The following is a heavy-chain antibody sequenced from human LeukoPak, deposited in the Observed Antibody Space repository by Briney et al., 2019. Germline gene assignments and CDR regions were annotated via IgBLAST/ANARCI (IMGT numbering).Heavy chain of an antibody. CDR2: ISYDGSNK. Sequence: GGSLRPSCAASGFTFSTYAMHRVRQAPGKGLEWVAVISYDGSNKFYTGSVKGRFTISRDNSKNTLYLQMNSLRPEDTAVYYCARSGGATGLSHFDYWGQGTLVTVSS. CDR1: GFTFSTYA. D-gene: IGHD1-26*01. CDR3: ARSGGATGLSHFDY. V-gene: IGHV3-30-3*01. J-gene: IGHJ4*02.